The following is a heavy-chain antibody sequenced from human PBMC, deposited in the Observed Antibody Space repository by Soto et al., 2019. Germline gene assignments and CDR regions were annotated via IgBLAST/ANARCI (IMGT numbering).Heavy chain of an antibody. CDR2: MSGSSSTT. D-gene: IGHD3-16*02. J-gene: IGHJ4*02. CDR1: GLTFSNYA. V-gene: IGHV3-23*01. CDR3: XXNXXXXXPRXIDX. Sequence: EXRLLESGGGLVKPGGSLRLSCATSGLTFSNYAMSWVXXXXXXXXXWVSSMSGSSSTTYYADSVRGRFTISRDRSKNTLYLQXXSLRAEDXAXXXXXXNXXXXXPRXIDXXGQGTLVTVSS.